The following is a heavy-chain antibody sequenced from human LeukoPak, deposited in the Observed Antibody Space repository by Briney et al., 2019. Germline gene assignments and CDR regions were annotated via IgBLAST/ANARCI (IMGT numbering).Heavy chain of an antibody. CDR1: GLTFDEYA. CDR3: ARDPMVRGVRVNWFDP. Sequence: ALRLSCAASGLTFDEYAMHWVRQAPGKGLEWVSGISWNSGSIGYADSVKGRFTISRDNAKNSLYLQMNSLRAEDTAVYYCARDPMVRGVRVNWFDPWGQGTLVTVSS. D-gene: IGHD3-10*01. J-gene: IGHJ5*02. CDR2: ISWNSGSI. V-gene: IGHV3-9*01.